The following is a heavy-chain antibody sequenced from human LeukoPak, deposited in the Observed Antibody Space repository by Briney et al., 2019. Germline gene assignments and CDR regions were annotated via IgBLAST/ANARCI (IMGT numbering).Heavy chain of an antibody. J-gene: IGHJ6*03. CDR1: GYTFTGYY. CDR2: INPDSGDT. Sequence: GASVKVSCKTSGYTFTGYYIHWVRQAPGQGLEWMGWINPDSGDTDYAQKFQARVTMTRDRSISTAYMELSRLRSDDTAVYYCAKTDYDILTGYYEGGSYHYYYMDVWGKGTTVTVSS. V-gene: IGHV1-2*02. D-gene: IGHD3-9*01. CDR3: AKTDYDILTGYYEGGSYHYYYMDV.